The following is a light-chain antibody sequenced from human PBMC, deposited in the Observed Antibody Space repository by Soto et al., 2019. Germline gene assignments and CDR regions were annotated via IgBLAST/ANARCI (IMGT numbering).Light chain of an antibody. J-gene: IGLJ1*01. CDR3: ISYTVSRSYV. CDR2: SVS. Sequence: QSLLTQPASVSGSPGQSITISCSGTSSDIGTYDHVAWFQQFPGKPPKLMIYSVSNRPSGVSYRFSGSKSGNTVSLTISGLQAEDEADYYCISYTVSRSYVFGTGTKVTVL. V-gene: IGLV2-14*01. CDR1: SSDIGTYDH.